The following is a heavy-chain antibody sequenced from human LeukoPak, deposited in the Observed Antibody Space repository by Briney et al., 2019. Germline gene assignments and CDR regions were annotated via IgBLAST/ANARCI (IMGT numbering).Heavy chain of an antibody. J-gene: IGHJ4*02. Sequence: PSETLSLTCTVSGGSISSYYWSWIRQPPGKGLEWIGYIYYSGSTNYNPSLKSRVTISVDTSKNQFSLKLSSVTAADTAVYYCARHEDDSSSWYPSYFDYWGQGTLVTVSS. D-gene: IGHD6-13*01. CDR2: IYYSGST. CDR3: ARHEDDSSSWYPSYFDY. V-gene: IGHV4-59*08. CDR1: GGSISSYY.